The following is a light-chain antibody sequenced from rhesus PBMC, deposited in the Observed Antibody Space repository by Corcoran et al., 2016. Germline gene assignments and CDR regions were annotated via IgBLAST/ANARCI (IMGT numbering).Light chain of an antibody. V-gene: IGKV3-42*03. Sequence: EIVMTQSPATLSLSPGERATLSCRASQSVSSSLAWYQQKPGQAPRLLIYGASSRATGIPDRFSGSGCGTAFTLTISSLEPEDFAVYYCQQYSNWPLTFGGGTKVEIK. CDR2: GAS. J-gene: IGKJ4*01. CDR1: QSVSSS. CDR3: QQYSNWPLT.